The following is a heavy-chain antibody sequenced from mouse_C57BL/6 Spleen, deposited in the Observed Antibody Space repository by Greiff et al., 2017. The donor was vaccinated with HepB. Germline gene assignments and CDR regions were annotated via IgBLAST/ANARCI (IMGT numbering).Heavy chain of an antibody. J-gene: IGHJ1*03. V-gene: IGHV2-9-1*01. D-gene: IGHD1-1*01. CDR1: GFSLTSYA. CDR2: IWTGGGT. CDR3: ARKNYGRSYGYWYFDV. Sequence: QVQLKQSGPGLVAPSQSLSITCTVSGFSLTSYAISWVRQPPGKGLEWLGVIWTGGGTNYNSALKSRLSLSKDNSKSQVFLKMNSLQTDDTARYYCARKNYGRSYGYWYFDVWGTGTTVTVSS.